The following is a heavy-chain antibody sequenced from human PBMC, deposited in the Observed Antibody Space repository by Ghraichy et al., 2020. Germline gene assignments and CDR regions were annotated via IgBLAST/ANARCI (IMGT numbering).Heavy chain of an antibody. CDR3: ARDGRIDGYNPGGLDY. CDR2: ISSSSSSTI. D-gene: IGHD5-24*01. V-gene: IGHV3-48*02. Sequence: GGSLRLSCAASGFTFSSYSMNWVRQAPGKGLEWLSYISSSSSSTIYYADSVKGRFTISRDNAKNSLYLQMNSLRDEDTAVYYCARDGRIDGYNPGGLDYWGQGTLVTVSS. CDR1: GFTFSSYS. J-gene: IGHJ4*02.